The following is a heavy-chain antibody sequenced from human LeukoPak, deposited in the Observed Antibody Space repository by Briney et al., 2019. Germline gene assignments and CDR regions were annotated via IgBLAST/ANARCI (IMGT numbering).Heavy chain of an antibody. CDR3: AKVGSLVTTWYYFDY. Sequence: GRSLRLSCAASGFTFGSYWMHWVRQAPGKGLLWVSRINSDGRSASYAPSVTGRFTMSRDNAKNTVYLQMNSLRAEDTAVYYCAKVGSLVTTWYYFDYWGQGTLVTVSS. V-gene: IGHV3-74*01. CDR1: GFTFGSYW. D-gene: IGHD4-17*01. CDR2: INSDGRSA. J-gene: IGHJ4*02.